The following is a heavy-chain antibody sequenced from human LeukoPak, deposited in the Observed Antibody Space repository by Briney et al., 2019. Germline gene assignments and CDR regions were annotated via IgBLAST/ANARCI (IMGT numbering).Heavy chain of an antibody. CDR1: GFTVSSNY. CDR3: ARVGVSGSYRYFDY. CDR2: ISSGGRT. D-gene: IGHD1-26*01. Sequence: PGGSLRLSCAASGFTVSSNYMSWVRQTPGKGLEWVSTISSGGRTYYADSVKGRFTISRDNSKNTLYLQMNSLRAGDTAVYHCARVGVSGSYRYFDYWGQGILVTVSS. J-gene: IGHJ4*02. V-gene: IGHV3-53*01.